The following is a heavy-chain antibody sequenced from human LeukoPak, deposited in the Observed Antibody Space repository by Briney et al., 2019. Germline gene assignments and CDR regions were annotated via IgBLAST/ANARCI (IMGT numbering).Heavy chain of an antibody. CDR2: ISSTYEI. V-gene: IGHV3-69-1*02. J-gene: IGHJ4*02. CDR3: ARDDKWAFDY. CDR1: GFTFANYA. D-gene: IGHD1-26*01. Sequence: PGGSLRLSCAASGFTFANYALNWFRHTPGKGLEWLSYISSTYEIYYADSVKGRFTVSRDNAKKSLYLQMNSLGAEDTAVYYCARDDKWAFDYWGQGTLVTVSS.